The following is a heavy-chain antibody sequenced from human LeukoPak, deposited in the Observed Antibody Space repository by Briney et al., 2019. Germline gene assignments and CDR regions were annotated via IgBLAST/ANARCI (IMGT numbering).Heavy chain of an antibody. CDR2: IYTSGST. D-gene: IGHD4-17*01. V-gene: IGHV4-4*07. CDR1: GGSISSYY. J-gene: IGHJ4*02. Sequence: SETLSLTCTVSGGSISSYYWSWIRQPAGKGLEWIGRIYTSGSTNYNPPLKSRVTMSVDTSKNQFSLKLSSVTAADTAVYYCARDSPANGDPDYWGQGTLVTVSS. CDR3: ARDSPANGDPDY.